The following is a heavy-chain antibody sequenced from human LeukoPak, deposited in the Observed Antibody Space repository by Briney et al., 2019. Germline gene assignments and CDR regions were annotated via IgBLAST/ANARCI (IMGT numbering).Heavy chain of an antibody. V-gene: IGHV3-23*01. CDR2: ISGSGGGT. J-gene: IGHJ4*02. D-gene: IGHD3-10*01. Sequence: GGSLRLSCAVSGITLSNYGMSWVRQAPGKGLEWVAGISGSGGGTNYADSVKGRFTISRDNSKNTLFLQMNRLRAGDTAVYFCAKRGVVIRVILVGFHKEAYYFDSWGQGALVTVSS. CDR3: AKRGVVIRVILVGFHKEAYYFDS. CDR1: GITLSNYG.